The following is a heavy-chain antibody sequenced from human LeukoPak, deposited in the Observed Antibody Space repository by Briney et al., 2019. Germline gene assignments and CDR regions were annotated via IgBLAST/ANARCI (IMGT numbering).Heavy chain of an antibody. J-gene: IGHJ3*02. CDR1: GFTFDDYG. CDR3: ARVRDYYDSSGADTGAFDI. D-gene: IGHD3-22*01. Sequence: GGALRLSCAASGFTFDDYGMSWVRQAPGKGLEWVSGINWNGGSTDYEDSVKGRFTISRDNAKKSLYLQMNSLRAEDTAVYHCARVRDYYDSSGADTGAFDIWGQGTMVTVSS. CDR2: INWNGGST. V-gene: IGHV3-20*01.